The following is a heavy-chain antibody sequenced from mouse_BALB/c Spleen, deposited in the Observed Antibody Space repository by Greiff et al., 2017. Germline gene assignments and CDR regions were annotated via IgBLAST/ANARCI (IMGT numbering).Heavy chain of an antibody. CDR1: GYTFSSYW. D-gene: IGHD2-1*01. CDR2: ILPGSGST. CDR3: ARRSYGNYDAY. Sequence: VKLQQSGAELMKPGASVKISCKATGYTFSSYWIEWVKQRPGHGLEWIGEILPGSGSTNYNEKFKGKATFTADTSSNTAYMQLSSLTSEDSAVYYCARRSYGNYDAYWGQGTLVTVSA. V-gene: IGHV1-9*01. J-gene: IGHJ3*01.